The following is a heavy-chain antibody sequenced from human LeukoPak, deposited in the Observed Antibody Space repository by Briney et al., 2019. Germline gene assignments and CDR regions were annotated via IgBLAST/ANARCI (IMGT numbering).Heavy chain of an antibody. CDR3: AKDKGPTAEGWFDP. J-gene: IGHJ5*02. Sequence: GGSLRLSCAASGFTFSRYAMSWLRQAPGKGLEWVSAISGSGGSTYYADSVEGRFTISRDNSKNTLYLQMNSLRAEDTAVYYCAKDKGPTAEGWFDPWGQGTLVTVSS. V-gene: IGHV3-23*01. D-gene: IGHD6-13*01. CDR1: GFTFSRYA. CDR2: ISGSGGST.